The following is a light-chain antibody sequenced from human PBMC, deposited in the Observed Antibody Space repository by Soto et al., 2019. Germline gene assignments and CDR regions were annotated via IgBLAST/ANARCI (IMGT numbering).Light chain of an antibody. V-gene: IGLV2-14*01. Sequence: QSVLTQPASVSGSPGQSITISCTGTSSDVGGYNYVSWYQQHPGKAPKLMIYEVSYRPSGVSNRFSGSKSGNTASLTISGLQAEDEADYYCGSYTSSSAPFVFGTGTKVTVL. J-gene: IGLJ1*01. CDR1: SSDVGGYNY. CDR2: EVS. CDR3: GSYTSSSAPFV.